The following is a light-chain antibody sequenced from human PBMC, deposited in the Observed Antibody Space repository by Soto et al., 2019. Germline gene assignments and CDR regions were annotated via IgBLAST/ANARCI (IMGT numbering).Light chain of an antibody. Sequence: QSVLTQPPSASGSPGQSVTISCTGTSSAVGGYNFVSWYQQHPGKAPKLLIYEVSERPSGVPDRFSGSKSGNTASLTVSGLQAEDEADYYCSSYAGSNIVVFGGGTKLTVL. CDR1: SSAVGGYNF. CDR3: SSYAGSNIVV. V-gene: IGLV2-8*01. CDR2: EVS. J-gene: IGLJ2*01.